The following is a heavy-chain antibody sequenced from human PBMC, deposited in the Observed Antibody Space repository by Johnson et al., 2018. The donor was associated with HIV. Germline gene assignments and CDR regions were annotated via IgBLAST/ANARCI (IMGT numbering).Heavy chain of an antibody. CDR1: GFAFSSYA. D-gene: IGHD4-11*01. CDR2: ISGSGGST. Sequence: VQLVESGGGLVQPGGSLRLSCAASGFAFSSYAVTWVRQTSGKGLEWVSAISGSGGSTYYADSVKGRFTISRDNSKNTMYLQMNSLRADDTAVYYCARGSTVTTLSGAFDIWGQGTMVTVSS. CDR3: ARGSTVTTLSGAFDI. J-gene: IGHJ3*02. V-gene: IGHV3-23*04.